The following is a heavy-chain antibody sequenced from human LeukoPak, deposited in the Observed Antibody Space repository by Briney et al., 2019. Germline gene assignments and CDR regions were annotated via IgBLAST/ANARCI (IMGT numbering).Heavy chain of an antibody. CDR3: TRRVSATRWFDP. V-gene: IGHV3-74*01. Sequence: PGGSLRLSCAASGFTFSDYWMHWVRQAPGKGLEWVSRIIGDGSTTIYADSVKGRFTISRDNAENTMYLQMNSLRVEDTAVYYCTRRVSATRWFDPWGQGTLVTASS. CDR2: IIGDGSTT. D-gene: IGHD2-15*01. J-gene: IGHJ5*02. CDR1: GFTFSDYW.